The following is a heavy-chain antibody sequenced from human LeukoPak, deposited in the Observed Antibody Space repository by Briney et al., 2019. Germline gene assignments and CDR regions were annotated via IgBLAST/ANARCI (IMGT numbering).Heavy chain of an antibody. D-gene: IGHD4-23*01. J-gene: IGHJ4*02. V-gene: IGHV3-23*01. CDR2: ISGSGGST. Sequence: PGGSLRLSCAASGFTFSSCAMSWVRQAPGKGLEWVSTISGSGGSTYYADSVKGRFTISRDNAKNSLYLQMNSLRAKDTAVYYCARVPRWYVIDYWGQGTLVTVSS. CDR3: ARVPRWYVIDY. CDR1: GFTFSSCA.